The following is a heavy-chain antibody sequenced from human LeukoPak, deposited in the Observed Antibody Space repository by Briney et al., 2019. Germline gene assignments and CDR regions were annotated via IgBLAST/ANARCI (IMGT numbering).Heavy chain of an antibody. CDR3: ARRRSYYYDSSGYPDY. CDR1: GYTFTSYG. D-gene: IGHD3-22*01. V-gene: IGHV1-18*01. CDR2: ISAYNGNT. Sequence: ASVKVSCKASGYTFTSYGVSWVRQAPGQGLEWMGWISAYNGNTNYAQKLQGRVTMTTDTSTSTAYMELRSLRSDDTAVYYCARRRSYYYDSSGYPDYWGQGTLVTVSS. J-gene: IGHJ4*02.